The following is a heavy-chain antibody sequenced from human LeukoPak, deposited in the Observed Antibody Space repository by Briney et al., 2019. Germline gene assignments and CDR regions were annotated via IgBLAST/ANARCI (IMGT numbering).Heavy chain of an antibody. Sequence: PSDTLSLTCTVSGGSISSYYWSWIRHPPGNGLEWIGYIYYSGRSTNNPSLKSRVTISLDTSKSRFSLKLNSLTAADTAVYYCARFDDFGDRFDYWGQGTLVTVSS. CDR1: GGSISSYY. CDR2: IYYSGRS. V-gene: IGHV4-59*07. D-gene: IGHD4-17*01. J-gene: IGHJ4*02. CDR3: ARFDDFGDRFDY.